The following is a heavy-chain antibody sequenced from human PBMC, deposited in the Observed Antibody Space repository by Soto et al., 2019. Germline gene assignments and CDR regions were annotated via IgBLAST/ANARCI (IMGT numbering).Heavy chain of an antibody. J-gene: IGHJ4*02. CDR2: IKEDGSEK. V-gene: IGHV3-7*03. Sequence: GGSLRLSCAASGFTFSGFWMSWVRQAPGKGLEWVANIKEDGSEKYYVDSVKGRFTISRDNAKNSLFLQMNSLRAEDTAVYFCTRHPHRADYNKSARNYWGQGTQVTVSS. CDR3: TRHPHRADYNKSARNY. D-gene: IGHD4-4*01. CDR1: GFTFSGFW.